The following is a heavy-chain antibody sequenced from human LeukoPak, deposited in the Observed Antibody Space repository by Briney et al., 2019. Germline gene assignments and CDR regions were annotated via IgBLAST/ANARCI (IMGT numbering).Heavy chain of an antibody. D-gene: IGHD3-16*02. Sequence: PGGSLRLSCAASGFTFSSYAMSWVRQAPGKGLEWVSAISGSGGSTYYADSVKGRFTISRDNSKNTLYLQMNSLRAEDTAVYYCARGPRYDYVWGSYRSHFDYWGQGTLVTVSS. V-gene: IGHV3-23*01. J-gene: IGHJ4*02. CDR1: GFTFSSYA. CDR3: ARGPRYDYVWGSYRSHFDY. CDR2: ISGSGGST.